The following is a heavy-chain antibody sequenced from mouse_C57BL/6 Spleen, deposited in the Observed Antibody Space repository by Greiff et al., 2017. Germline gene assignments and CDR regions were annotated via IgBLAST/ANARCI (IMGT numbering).Heavy chain of an antibody. CDR3: AREESYYEYPYYAMDY. V-gene: IGHV3-6*01. CDR1: GYSITSGYY. D-gene: IGHD2-4*01. Sequence: EVKLQESGPGLVKPSQSLSLTCSVTGYSITSGYYWNWIRQFPGNKLEWMGYISYDGSNNYNPSLKNLISLTRDTSKNQFFLKLNSVTTEDTATYYCAREESYYEYPYYAMDYWGQGTSVTVSS. J-gene: IGHJ4*01. CDR2: ISYDGSN.